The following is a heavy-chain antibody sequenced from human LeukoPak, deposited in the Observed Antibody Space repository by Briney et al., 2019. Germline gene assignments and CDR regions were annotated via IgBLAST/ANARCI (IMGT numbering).Heavy chain of an antibody. V-gene: IGHV1-2*02. CDR3: ARVEVGDYVWGSYRP. Sequence: ASVKVSCKASGYTFTGYYMHWVRQAPGQGLEWMGWINPNSGGTNYAQKFQGRVTMTRDTSISTAYMELSRLRSDDTAVYYCARVEVGDYVWGSYRPWGQGTLVTVSS. J-gene: IGHJ4*02. CDR2: INPNSGGT. D-gene: IGHD3-16*02. CDR1: GYTFTGYY.